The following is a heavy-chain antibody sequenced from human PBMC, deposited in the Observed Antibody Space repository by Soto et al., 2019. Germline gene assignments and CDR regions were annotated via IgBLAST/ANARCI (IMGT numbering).Heavy chain of an antibody. J-gene: IGHJ4*02. V-gene: IGHV4-38-2*01. CDR2: IYHSGST. CDR3: ARVYADTAMVPNY. CDR1: GYSISSGYY. D-gene: IGHD5-18*01. Sequence: PSETLSLTCAVSGYSISSGYYWGWIRQPPGKGLEWIGSIYHSGSTYYNPSLKSRVTISVDTSRNQFFLKLSSVTAADTAVYYCARVYADTAMVPNYWGQGTLVTVSS.